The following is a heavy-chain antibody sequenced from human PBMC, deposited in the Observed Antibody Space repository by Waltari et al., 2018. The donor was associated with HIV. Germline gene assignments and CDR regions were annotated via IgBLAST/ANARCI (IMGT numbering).Heavy chain of an antibody. Sequence: EVRLVEFGGGLVQPGGSLRLSCAASGLTFSSSWMTWARKAPGKGLGWVANIKEDGSEMHYVDSGKGRFTISRDNAKNSLYLQMNSLRAEDTAVYYCARRQQLTDWGQGTLVTVSS. V-gene: IGHV3-7*01. CDR2: IKEDGSEM. CDR1: GLTFSSSW. D-gene: IGHD6-13*01. CDR3: ARRQQLTD. J-gene: IGHJ4*02.